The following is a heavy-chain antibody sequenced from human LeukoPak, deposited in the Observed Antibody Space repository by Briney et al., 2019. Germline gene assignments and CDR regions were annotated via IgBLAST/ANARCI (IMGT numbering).Heavy chain of an antibody. CDR3: ARLTGTSDY. Sequence: GGSLRLSCAVSGFTFCIYSMNWVRQAPGKGLEWVSSISSSSSYIYYADSVKGRFTISRDNAKNSLYLQMNSLRAEDTAVYYCARLTGTSDYWGQGTLVSVSS. CDR2: ISSSSSYI. CDR1: GFTFCIYS. V-gene: IGHV3-21*01. D-gene: IGHD7-27*01. J-gene: IGHJ4*02.